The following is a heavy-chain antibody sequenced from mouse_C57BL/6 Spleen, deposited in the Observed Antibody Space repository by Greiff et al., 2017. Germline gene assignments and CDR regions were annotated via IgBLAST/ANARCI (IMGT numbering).Heavy chain of an antibody. J-gene: IGHJ3*01. Sequence: VMLVESGAELVKPGASVKISCKASGYAFSSYWMNWVKQRPGKGLEWIGQIYPGDGDTNYNGKFKGKATLTADKSSSTAYMQLSSLTSEDSAVYFCARREGTWFAYWGQGTLVTVSA. CDR2: IYPGDGDT. CDR3: ARREGTWFAY. V-gene: IGHV1-80*01. CDR1: GYAFSSYW.